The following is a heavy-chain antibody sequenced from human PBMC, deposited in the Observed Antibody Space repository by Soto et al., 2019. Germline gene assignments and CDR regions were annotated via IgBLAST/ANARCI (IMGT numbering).Heavy chain of an antibody. D-gene: IGHD2-15*01. CDR2: RYYSEST. V-gene: IGHV4-31*03. J-gene: IGHJ4*02. CDR3: AGTKCSGGSCYSWSLDY. Sequence: SETLSLTCTVSGGSITTGGYYWSWIRQLPGKGLEWIGHRYYSESTYYNPSLKSRVPIPLDTSKNQFSLKLSFVTAADTAMYYCAGTKCSGGSCYSWSLDYWGQGTPVTVSS. CDR1: GGSITTGGYY.